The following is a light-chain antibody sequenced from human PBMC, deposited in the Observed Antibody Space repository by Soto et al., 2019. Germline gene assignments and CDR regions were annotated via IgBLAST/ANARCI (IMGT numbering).Light chain of an antibody. J-gene: IGLJ1*01. CDR2: EVS. CDR1: SSDVGGYNY. CDR3: SSYTSSFYV. V-gene: IGLV2-14*01. Sequence: QSALTQPASVSGCPGQSITISCTGTSSDVGGYNYVSWYQQHPGKAPKLMIYEVSNRPSGVSNRFSGSKSGNTASLTISGLQAEDEADYYCSSYTSSFYVFGTGTKVTVL.